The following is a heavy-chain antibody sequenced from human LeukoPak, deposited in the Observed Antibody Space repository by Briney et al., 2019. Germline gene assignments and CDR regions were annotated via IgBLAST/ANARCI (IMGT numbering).Heavy chain of an antibody. CDR2: ISSSSSYI. J-gene: IGHJ4*02. CDR3: ARDDYSIPLSY. D-gene: IGHD4-11*01. V-gene: IGHV3-21*01. CDR1: GFTFSSYS. Sequence: GGSLRLSCAASGFTFSSYSMNWARQAPGKGLEWASSISSSSSYIYYADSVKGRFTISRDNAKNSLYLQMNSLRAEDTAVYYCARDDYSIPLSYWGQGTLVTVSS.